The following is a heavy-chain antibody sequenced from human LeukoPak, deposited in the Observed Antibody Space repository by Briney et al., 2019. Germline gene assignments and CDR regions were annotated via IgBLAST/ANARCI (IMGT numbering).Heavy chain of an antibody. CDR3: ARWIVAGAARFDC. CDR1: GASISSYY. Sequence: SETLSLTCTVSGASISSYYWSWIRQPPGKGLEWIGYISYSGSTNYNPSLKSRVTISVDKSRNQFSLKLSSVTAADTAVYYCARWIVAGAARFDCWGQGTLVTVSS. V-gene: IGHV4-59*12. D-gene: IGHD5-12*01. J-gene: IGHJ4*02. CDR2: ISYSGST.